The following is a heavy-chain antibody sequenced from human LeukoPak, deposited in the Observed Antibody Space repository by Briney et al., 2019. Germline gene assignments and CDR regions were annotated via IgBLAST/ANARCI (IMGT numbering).Heavy chain of an antibody. CDR1: GFTFSSYS. CDR3: ANDDSSGYYFVLADHLYFQH. CDR2: ISSSSSTI. V-gene: IGHV3-48*01. D-gene: IGHD3-22*01. J-gene: IGHJ1*01. Sequence: HPGGSLRLSCAASGFTFSSYSMNWVRQAPGKGLEWVSYISSSSSTIYYADSVKGRFTISRDNAKNSLYLQMNSLRAEDTAVYYCANDDSSGYYFVLADHLYFQHWGQGTLVTVSS.